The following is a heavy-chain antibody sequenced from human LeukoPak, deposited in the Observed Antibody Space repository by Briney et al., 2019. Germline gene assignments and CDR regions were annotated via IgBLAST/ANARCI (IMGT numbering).Heavy chain of an antibody. Sequence: GGSLRLSCAASGFTFSNAWMSWVRQAPGKGLEWVGRIKSKADGGTTDYAAPVKGRFTISGDDSKNTLYLQMNSLKTEDTAVYYCTGYYYDSSAYYFYYFDYWGQGTLVTVSS. V-gene: IGHV3-15*01. CDR1: GFTFSNAW. D-gene: IGHD3-22*01. CDR2: IKSKADGGTT. J-gene: IGHJ4*02. CDR3: TGYYYDSSAYYFYYFDY.